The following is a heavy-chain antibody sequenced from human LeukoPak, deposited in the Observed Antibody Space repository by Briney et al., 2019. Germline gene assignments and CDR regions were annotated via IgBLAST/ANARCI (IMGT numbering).Heavy chain of an antibody. CDR1: GFTFSSYA. CDR2: ISGSGGST. J-gene: IGHJ6*02. Sequence: GGSLRLSCAASGFTFSSYAMSWVRQAPGKGLEWVSAISGSGGSTYYADSVKGRFTISRDNSKNTLYLQMNSLRAEDTAVYYCARDSPPGEAYCGGDCYYYYYGMDVWGQGTTVTVSS. CDR3: ARDSPPGEAYCGGDCYYYYYGMDV. D-gene: IGHD2-21*02. V-gene: IGHV3-23*01.